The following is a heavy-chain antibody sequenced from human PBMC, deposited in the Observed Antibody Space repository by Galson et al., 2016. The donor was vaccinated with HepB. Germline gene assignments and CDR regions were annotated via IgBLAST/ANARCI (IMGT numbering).Heavy chain of an antibody. CDR1: GFTFSDYG. Sequence: SLRLSCAASGFTFSDYGMHWIRQAPGKGLEWVTVISEDGNIKHYADSVKGRFTVSRDNSRSTLYLQMNSLRVEDTAVYYCAKDPSVVTAGGRWFDPWGQGTLVTVS. CDR3: AKDPSVVTAGGRWFDP. J-gene: IGHJ5*02. V-gene: IGHV3-30*18. D-gene: IGHD1-26*01. CDR2: ISEDGNIK.